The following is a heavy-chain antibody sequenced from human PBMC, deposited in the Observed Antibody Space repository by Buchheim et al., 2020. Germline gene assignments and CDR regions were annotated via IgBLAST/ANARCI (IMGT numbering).Heavy chain of an antibody. Sequence: QVQLQQWGAGLLKPSETLSLTCAVYGGSFSGYYWSWIRQPPGKGLEWIGEINHSGSTNYNPSLKSRVTISLDTSKNQFSLKLSSVTAADTAVYYCARGEITGTNWYYYYGMDVWGQGTT. V-gene: IGHV4-34*01. CDR2: INHSGST. D-gene: IGHD1-7*01. CDR1: GGSFSGYY. CDR3: ARGEITGTNWYYYYGMDV. J-gene: IGHJ6*02.